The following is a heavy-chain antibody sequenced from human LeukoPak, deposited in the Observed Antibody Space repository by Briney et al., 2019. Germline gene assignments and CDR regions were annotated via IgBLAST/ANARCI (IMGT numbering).Heavy chain of an antibody. CDR1: GGSISSYY. V-gene: IGHV4-59*01. D-gene: IGHD3-3*01. CDR2: ISYSGDT. CDR3: ARVGTYYDFWRYFDY. Sequence: SETLSLTRTVSGGSISSYYWSWIRQPPGKGLEWIAYISYSGDTNYNPSLKSRVTISMDTSNNQLSLKLSSVTAADTAVYYCARVGTYYDFWRYFDYWGQGTLVTVSS. J-gene: IGHJ4*02.